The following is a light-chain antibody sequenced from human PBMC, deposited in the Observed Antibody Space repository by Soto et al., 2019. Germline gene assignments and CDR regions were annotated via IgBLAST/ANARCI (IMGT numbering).Light chain of an antibody. J-gene: IGKJ5*01. CDR3: QQYGGSPIT. V-gene: IGKV3-20*01. CDR2: GAS. CDR1: QSVTTR. Sequence: IVLTQSPGTLSLSPGEGVTLSCRASQSVTTRLAWYQHKPGQAPRLLISGASSRASGVPVRFSGSGSGTDFTLTISRLEPEDFALYYCQQYGGSPITFGLGTRLEIK.